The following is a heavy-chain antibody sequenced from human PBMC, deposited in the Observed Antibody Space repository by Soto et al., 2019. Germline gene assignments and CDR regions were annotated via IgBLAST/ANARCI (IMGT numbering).Heavy chain of an antibody. CDR2: ISGSGGST. J-gene: IGHJ4*02. V-gene: IGHV3-23*01. D-gene: IGHD3-9*01. CDR3: AKVPHYDILTGYFDY. Sequence: GGSLRLSCAASGFTFSSYAMSWVRQAPGKGLEWVSAISGSGGSTYYGDSVKGRFTISRDNSKNTLYLQMNSLRAEDTAVYYCAKVPHYDILTGYFDYWGQGTLVTVSS. CDR1: GFTFSSYA.